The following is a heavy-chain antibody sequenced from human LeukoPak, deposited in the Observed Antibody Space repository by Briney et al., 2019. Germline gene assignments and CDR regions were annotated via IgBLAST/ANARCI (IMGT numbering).Heavy chain of an antibody. CDR1: GGSISTYY. CDR2: ISSSGAT. V-gene: IGHV4-4*09. Sequence: PSETLSLTCSVSGGSISTYYWSWIRQPPGKGLEWIGYISSSGATNYNPSLKSRISTSVDTSKNQFSLRLSSVTAADTAVYYCAKDRNIGIFDYWGQGTLVTVSS. CDR3: AKDRNIGIFDY. D-gene: IGHD2/OR15-2a*01. J-gene: IGHJ4*02.